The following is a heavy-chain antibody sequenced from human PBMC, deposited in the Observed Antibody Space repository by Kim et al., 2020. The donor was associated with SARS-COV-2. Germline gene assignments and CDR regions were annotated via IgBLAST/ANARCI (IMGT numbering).Heavy chain of an antibody. CDR1: GFTFGDYA. CDR3: TSPKSYSGWYPPSYWYFDL. CDR2: IRSKAYGGTT. V-gene: IGHV3-49*04. Sequence: GGSLRLSCTASGFTFGDYAMSWVRQAPGKGLEWVGFIRSKAYGGTTEYAASVKGRFTISRDDSKSIAYLQMNSLKTEDTAVYYCTSPKSYSGWYPPSYWYFDLWGRGTLVTVSS. J-gene: IGHJ2*01. D-gene: IGHD6-19*01.